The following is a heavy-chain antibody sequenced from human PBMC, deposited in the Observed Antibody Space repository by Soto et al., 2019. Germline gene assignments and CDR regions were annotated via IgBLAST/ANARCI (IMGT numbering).Heavy chain of an antibody. CDR3: ARKGVAFEY. CDR2: ISTTSSSI. V-gene: IGHV3-48*02. J-gene: IGHJ4*02. D-gene: IGHD3-3*01. CDR1: GFTFSSYS. Sequence: GGSLRLSCAASGFTFSSYSMNWVRQAPGKRLEWISYISTTSSSIYYADSVKGRFTISRDNAKNSLFLQMNSLRDEDTAVYYCARKGVAFEYWGQGALVTVDS.